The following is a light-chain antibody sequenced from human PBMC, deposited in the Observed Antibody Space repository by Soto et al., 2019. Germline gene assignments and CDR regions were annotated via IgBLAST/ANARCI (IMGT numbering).Light chain of an antibody. Sequence: DIQMTQSPSTLSGSLGDRVTITCRSSQPISSWLAWYQQKPGKAPKLLIYKASTLQSGVPSRFSGSGTGTEFTLTISSLQPDDFATCYCQHYQSYSEAFGKRTKVELK. CDR2: KAS. J-gene: IGKJ1*01. CDR1: QPISSW. CDR3: QHYQSYSEA. V-gene: IGKV1-5*03.